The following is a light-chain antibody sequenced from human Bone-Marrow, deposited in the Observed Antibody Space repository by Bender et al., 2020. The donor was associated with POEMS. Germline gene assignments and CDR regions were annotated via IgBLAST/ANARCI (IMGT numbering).Light chain of an antibody. V-gene: IGLV2-14*01. CDR1: SSDVGGYNY. CDR3: CSYTTGSTLVV. J-gene: IGLJ2*01. CDR2: DVS. Sequence: QSALTQPASVSGSPGQSITISCTGTSSDVGGYNYVSWFQQHPGKAPKLMIYDVSDRPSGVSNRFSGSKSGNTASLTISGLQPEDEADYYCCSYTTGSTLVVFGGGTKLTVL.